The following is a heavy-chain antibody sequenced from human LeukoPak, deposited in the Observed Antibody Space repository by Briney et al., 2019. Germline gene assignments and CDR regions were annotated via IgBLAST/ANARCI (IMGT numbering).Heavy chain of an antibody. CDR3: ARLPPTKKYCSSTSCTIRGYYYGMDV. V-gene: IGHV4-31*03. Sequence: SETLSLTCTVSGGSISSGGYYWSWIRQHPGKGLEWIGYIYYSGSTYYNPSLKSRVTISVDTSKNQFSLKLSSVTAADTAVYYCARLPPTKKYCSSTSCTIRGYYYGMDVWGQGTTVTVSS. D-gene: IGHD2-2*01. CDR2: IYYSGST. J-gene: IGHJ6*02. CDR1: GGSISSGGYY.